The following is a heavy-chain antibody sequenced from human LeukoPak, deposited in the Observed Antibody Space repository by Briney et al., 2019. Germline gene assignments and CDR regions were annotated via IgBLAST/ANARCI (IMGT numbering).Heavy chain of an antibody. CDR3: ARGRPSLEGYLDNPFDY. D-gene: IGHD3-22*01. CDR2: INHSGST. J-gene: IGHJ4*02. Sequence: SETLSLTCAVYGGSFSGYYWSWIRQPPGKGLEWIGEINHSGSTNYNPSLKSRVTISVDTSKNQFSLKLSSVTAADTAVYYCARGRPSLEGYLDNPFDYWGQGTLVTVSS. V-gene: IGHV4-34*01. CDR1: GGSFSGYY.